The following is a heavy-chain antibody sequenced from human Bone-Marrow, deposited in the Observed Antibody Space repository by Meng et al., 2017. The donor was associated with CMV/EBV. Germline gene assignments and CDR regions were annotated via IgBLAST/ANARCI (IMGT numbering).Heavy chain of an antibody. J-gene: IGHJ4*02. Sequence: QVQLQQCGAGRLXPXXXXXLTXAXYGGSFSGYYWSWIRQPPGKGREWIGEINNSGSTNYNPYLKSRVTIAVDTSKNQFSLKLSSVTAADTAVYYCARGHYYDSSGYYWFDYWGQGTLVTVSS. CDR1: GGSFSGYY. V-gene: IGHV4-34*01. CDR2: INNSGST. D-gene: IGHD3-22*01. CDR3: ARGHYYDSSGYYWFDY.